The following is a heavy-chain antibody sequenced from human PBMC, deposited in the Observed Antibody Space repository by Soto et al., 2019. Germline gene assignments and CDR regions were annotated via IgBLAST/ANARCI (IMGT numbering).Heavy chain of an antibody. J-gene: IGHJ6*03. CDR3: ARVVAARPRIYYYYMDV. CDR1: GFTFSSYS. Sequence: GGSLRLSCAASGFTFSSYSMNWVRQAPGKGLEWVSSISSSSSYIYYADSVKGRFTISRANAKNSLYLQMNSLRAEDTAVYYCARVVAARPRIYYYYMDVWGKGTTVTVSS. CDR2: ISSSSSYI. D-gene: IGHD6-6*01. V-gene: IGHV3-21*01.